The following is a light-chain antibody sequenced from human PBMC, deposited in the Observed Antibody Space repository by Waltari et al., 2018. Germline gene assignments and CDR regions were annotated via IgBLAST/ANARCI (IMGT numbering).Light chain of an antibody. J-gene: IGLJ2*01. CDR3: SSYAGSSTFVV. CDR1: TNDVGRYDL. CDR2: GVS. V-gene: IGLV2-23*02. Sequence: QSALTQPASVSGSPGQSITISCTGPTNDVGRYDLVSWYQQHPGKVPKPMIYGVSKRPSGVSGVSYRFSGSKSGNTASLTISGLQTEDEADYYCSSYAGSSTFVVFGGGTKLTVL.